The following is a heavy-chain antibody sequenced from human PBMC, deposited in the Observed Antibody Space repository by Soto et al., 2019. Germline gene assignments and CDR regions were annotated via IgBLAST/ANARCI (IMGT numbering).Heavy chain of an antibody. CDR2: ISHDGTKK. CDR3: AKGSDTSGYYQLAY. V-gene: IGHV3-30*18. D-gene: IGHD3-22*01. J-gene: IGHJ4*02. CDR1: GFTFSSYG. Sequence: PGGSLRLSCAASGFTFSSYGMHWVRQAPGKGLEWMAVISHDGTKKYYVDSVKGRFTISRDNSKNTLYLQMNSLRAEDTALYSCAKGSDTSGYYQLAYWGQGTLVTVSS.